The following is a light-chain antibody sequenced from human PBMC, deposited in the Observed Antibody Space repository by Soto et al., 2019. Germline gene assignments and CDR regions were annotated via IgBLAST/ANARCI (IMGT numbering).Light chain of an antibody. Sequence: EIVLTQSPGTLSLSPGERATLSCRASQSVSSSYLAWYQQKPGQAPMLLIFGASSRATGIPDRFSGSGSGTDFTLTIYSLEPEDLAVYYCQQYGSSPFTFGPGTKVDVK. CDR2: GAS. J-gene: IGKJ3*01. CDR3: QQYGSSPFT. CDR1: QSVSSSY. V-gene: IGKV3-20*01.